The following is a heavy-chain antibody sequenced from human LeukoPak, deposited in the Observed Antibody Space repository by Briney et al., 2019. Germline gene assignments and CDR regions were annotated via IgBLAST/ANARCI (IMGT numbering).Heavy chain of an antibody. CDR3: ARDPNCSSTSCYGY. CDR1: GGSISSGDYY. J-gene: IGHJ4*02. D-gene: IGHD2-2*01. CDR2: IYYSGSI. V-gene: IGHV4-30-4*01. Sequence: SQTLSLTCTVSGGSISSGDYYWSWIRQPPGKGLEWIGYIYYSGSIYYNPSLKSRVTISVDTSKNQFSLKLSSVTAADTAVYYCARDPNCSSTSCYGYWGQGTLVTVSS.